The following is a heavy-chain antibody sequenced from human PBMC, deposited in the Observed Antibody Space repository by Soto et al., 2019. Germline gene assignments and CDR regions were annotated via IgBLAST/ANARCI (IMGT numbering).Heavy chain of an antibody. CDR2: INPNSGAT. J-gene: IGHJ4*02. V-gene: IGHV1-2*04. CDR3: ARDKSGGSPLFDY. Sequence: ASVKVSCKASGYTFTNYYIHCVRQAPGQGLEWMGWINPNSGATNYAQKFQGWVTMTRDTSISTAYMELSSLRSEDTAVYYCARDKSGGSPLFDYWGQGTLVTVSS. D-gene: IGHD2-15*01. CDR1: GYTFTNYY.